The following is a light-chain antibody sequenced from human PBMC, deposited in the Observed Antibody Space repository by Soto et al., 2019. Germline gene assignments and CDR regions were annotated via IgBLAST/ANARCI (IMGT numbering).Light chain of an antibody. CDR1: QSVTNNY. CDR3: QQVGSSIQT. CDR2: GAS. Sequence: EIVLTQFPGTLSLSPGEGATLSCRASQSVTNNYLAWYQQRPGQPPNLLIFGASNRATGIPDRFSGSGSGTDFTLAISRLEPEDFAVYYCQQVGSSIQTFGQGTKVDI. J-gene: IGKJ1*01. V-gene: IGKV3-20*01.